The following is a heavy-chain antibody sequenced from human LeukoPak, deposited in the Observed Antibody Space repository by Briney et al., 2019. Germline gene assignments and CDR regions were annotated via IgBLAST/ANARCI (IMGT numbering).Heavy chain of an antibody. D-gene: IGHD5-18*01. CDR1: GGTFSSYA. J-gene: IGHJ3*02. CDR2: MNPNSGNT. V-gene: IGHV1-8*02. Sequence: ASVKVSCKASGGTFSSYAINWVRHATGQGLEWMGWMNPNSGNTGYAQKFQGRVTMTRNTSISTAYMELSSLRSEDTAVYYCARTLIGRLWILHDAFDIWGQGTMVTASS. CDR3: ARTLIGRLWILHDAFDI.